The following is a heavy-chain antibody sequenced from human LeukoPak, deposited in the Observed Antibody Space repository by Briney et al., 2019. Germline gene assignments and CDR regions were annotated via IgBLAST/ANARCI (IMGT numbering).Heavy chain of an antibody. D-gene: IGHD6-19*01. CDR3: ARDYSSGWPNFDY. CDR2: IIPIFGTA. J-gene: IGHJ4*02. Sequence: ASVAVSCKASGGTFSSYAISWVRQAPGQGLEWMGGIIPIFGTANYAQKFQGRVTITADESTSTAYMELSSLRSEDTAVYYCARDYSSGWPNFDYWGQGTLVTVSS. V-gene: IGHV1-69*13. CDR1: GGTFSSYA.